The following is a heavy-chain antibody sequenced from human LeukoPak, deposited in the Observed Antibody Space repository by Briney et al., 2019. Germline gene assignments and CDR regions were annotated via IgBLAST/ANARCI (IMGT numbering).Heavy chain of an antibody. V-gene: IGHV1-18*01. CDR3: ARVWDYYDSSGYYGNIYPDY. CDR1: GYTFTSYG. Sequence: ASVKVSCKASGYTFTSYGISWVRQAPGQGLEWMGWISAYNGNTNYAQKLQGRVTMTTDTSTSTAYMELRSLRSDDTAVYYCARVWDYYDSSGYYGNIYPDYWGQGTLVTVSS. CDR2: ISAYNGNT. J-gene: IGHJ4*02. D-gene: IGHD3-22*01.